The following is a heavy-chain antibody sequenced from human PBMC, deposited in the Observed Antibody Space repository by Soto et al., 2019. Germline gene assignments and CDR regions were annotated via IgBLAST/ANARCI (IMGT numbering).Heavy chain of an antibody. J-gene: IGHJ4*02. D-gene: IGHD3-22*01. Sequence: PSETLSLTCTVSGGSISSSSYYWGWIRQPPGKGLEWIGSIYYSGSTYYNPSLKSRVTISVDTSKNQFSLKLSSVTAADTAVYYCARRNYYDSSGLFDYWGQGTLVTVSS. CDR1: GGSISSSSYY. CDR2: IYYSGST. CDR3: ARRNYYDSSGLFDY. V-gene: IGHV4-39*01.